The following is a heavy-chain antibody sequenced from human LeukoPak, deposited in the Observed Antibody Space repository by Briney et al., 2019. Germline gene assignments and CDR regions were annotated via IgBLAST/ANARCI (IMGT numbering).Heavy chain of an antibody. CDR1: GYSISSGYY. Sequence: SETLSLTCAVSGYSISSGYYWGWIRQPPGKGLEWIGSICHSGSTYYNPSLKSRVTISVDTSKNQFSLKLSSVTAADTAVYYCARAPLITFGGVIGGAFDIWGQGTMVTVSS. CDR3: ARAPLITFGGVIGGAFDI. CDR2: ICHSGST. J-gene: IGHJ3*02. D-gene: IGHD3-16*02. V-gene: IGHV4-38-2*01.